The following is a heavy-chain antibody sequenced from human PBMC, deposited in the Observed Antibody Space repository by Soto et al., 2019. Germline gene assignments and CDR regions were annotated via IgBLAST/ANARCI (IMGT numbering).Heavy chain of an antibody. CDR2: INSDGSRT. V-gene: IGHV3-74*01. D-gene: IGHD6-13*01. CDR1: GFTFSSYW. CDR3: ERVLTGSWNWFDP. Sequence: EVQLVESGGGLVQPGESLRLSCAASGFTFSSYWMHWVRQAPGKGLVWVSRINSDGSRTNYADSVKGRFTVSRDNAKNTQYLQMNSLRAEDTAVYYCERVLTGSWNWFDPWGQGTLVTVPS. J-gene: IGHJ5*02.